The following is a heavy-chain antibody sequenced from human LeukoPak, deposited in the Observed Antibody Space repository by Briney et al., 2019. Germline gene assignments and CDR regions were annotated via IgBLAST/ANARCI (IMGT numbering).Heavy chain of an antibody. CDR1: GFTFSSYA. J-gene: IGHJ4*02. D-gene: IGHD6-6*01. CDR2: IRHDGSAT. CDR3: ASEEYSRSSY. Sequence: GSLRLSCAASGFTFSSYAMSWVRQAPGKGLEWVANIRHDGSATYYMDSVTGRFTISRDNAKNSLYLQMSSLRAEDTAVYYCASEEYSRSSYWGQGTLVTVSS. V-gene: IGHV3-7*03.